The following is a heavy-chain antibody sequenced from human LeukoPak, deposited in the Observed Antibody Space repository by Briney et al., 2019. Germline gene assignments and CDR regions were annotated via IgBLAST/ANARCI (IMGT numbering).Heavy chain of an antibody. CDR3: ARYGYDILTGYWAYYYYYMDV. J-gene: IGHJ6*03. CDR2: ISSSGSTI. D-gene: IGHD3-9*01. Sequence: GGSLRLSCAASGFTFSSYEMNWVRQAPGKGLEWVSYISSSGSTIYYADSVKGRFTISRDNAKNSLYLQMNSLRAEDTAVYYCARYGYDILTGYWAYYYYYMDVWGKGTTVTISS. V-gene: IGHV3-48*03. CDR1: GFTFSSYE.